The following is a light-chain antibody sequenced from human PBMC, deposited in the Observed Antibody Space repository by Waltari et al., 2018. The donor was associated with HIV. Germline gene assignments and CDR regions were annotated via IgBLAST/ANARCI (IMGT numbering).Light chain of an antibody. CDR3: QQYNSDSRT. Sequence: DIHMTQSPSTLAASVGDRVTITCRASQGIGPYLAWYQQKPGKAPKLLIYKSSNLESGVPSRFSGSGSDTEFCLTISSLQPDDFATYYCQQYNSDSRTFGRGTKVEIK. J-gene: IGKJ1*01. CDR1: QGIGPY. V-gene: IGKV1-5*03. CDR2: KSS.